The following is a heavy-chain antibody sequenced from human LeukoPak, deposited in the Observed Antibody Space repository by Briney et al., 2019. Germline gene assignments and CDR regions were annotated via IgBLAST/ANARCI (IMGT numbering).Heavy chain of an antibody. V-gene: IGHV1-18*01. CDR3: ARGLEWLTRRHTWFDP. CDR2: TSAYNGNT. D-gene: IGHD3-3*01. CDR1: SHTFTNYA. J-gene: IGHJ5*02. Sequence: ASVKVSCKASSHTFTNYAFTWVRQAPGRALEWMGWTSAYNGNTNYAQKLQGRVTMTTDTSTSTAYMELRSLRSDDTAVYYCARGLEWLTRRHTWFDPWGQGTLVTVSS.